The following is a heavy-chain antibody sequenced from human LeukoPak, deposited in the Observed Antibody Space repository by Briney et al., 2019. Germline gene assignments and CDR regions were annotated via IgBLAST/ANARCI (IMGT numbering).Heavy chain of an antibody. CDR1: GFTFSSYA. D-gene: IGHD3-16*01. V-gene: IGHV3-23*01. J-gene: IGHJ6*03. CDR3: ARGPYYYYYMDV. Sequence: PGGSLRLSCAASGFTFSSYAMSWVRQAPGKGLEWVSAISGSGGSTYYANSVKGRFTISRDNAKNSLYLQMNSLRAEDTAVYYCARGPYYYYYMDVWGKGTTVTVSS. CDR2: ISGSGGST.